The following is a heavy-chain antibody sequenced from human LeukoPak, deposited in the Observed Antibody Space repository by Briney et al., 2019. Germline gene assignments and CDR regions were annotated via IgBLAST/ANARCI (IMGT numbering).Heavy chain of an antibody. CDR3: ARHPFATPFDY. Sequence: SETLSLTCTVSGGSISDNYWSWIRQPPGKGLEWIGYAYYSGHANYNSSLKSRVTMSLDTSKSQFSLRLSSVTAADTAVYFCARHPFATPFDYWGPGTLVTVSS. J-gene: IGHJ4*02. D-gene: IGHD2-15*01. CDR2: AYYSGHA. V-gene: IGHV4-59*08. CDR1: GGSISDNY.